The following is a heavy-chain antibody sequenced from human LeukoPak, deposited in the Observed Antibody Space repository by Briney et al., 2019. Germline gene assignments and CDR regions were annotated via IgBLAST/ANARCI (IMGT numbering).Heavy chain of an antibody. J-gene: IGHJ4*02. D-gene: IGHD3-22*01. CDR2: ISRSSSYI. V-gene: IGHV3-21*01. CDR1: GFTFSSYS. Sequence: GGSLRLSCAASGFTFSSYSMNWVRQAPGKGLEWVSSISRSSSYIHSADSVKGRFTISRDNAKNSLYLQMNSLRAEDTAVYYCARDLYDSGAYSSPIDYWGQGTLVTVSS. CDR3: ARDLYDSGAYSSPIDY.